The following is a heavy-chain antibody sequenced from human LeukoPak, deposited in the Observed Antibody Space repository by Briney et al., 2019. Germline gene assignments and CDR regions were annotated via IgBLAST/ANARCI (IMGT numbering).Heavy chain of an antibody. CDR1: GGSISSGGYY. CDR2: IYYSGST. Sequence: SETLSLTCTVSGGSISSGGYYWSWIRQHPGKGLEWIGYIYYSGSTYYNPSLKSRVTISVDTSKNQFSLKLSSVTAADTAVYYCASYGYSSSLPNWFDPWGQGTLVTVSS. CDR3: ASYGYSSSLPNWFDP. V-gene: IGHV4-31*03. J-gene: IGHJ5*02. D-gene: IGHD6-6*01.